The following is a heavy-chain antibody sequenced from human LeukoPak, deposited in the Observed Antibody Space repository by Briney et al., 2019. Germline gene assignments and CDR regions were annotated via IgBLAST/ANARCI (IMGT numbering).Heavy chain of an antibody. Sequence: GGSLRLSCAASGFTFSSYSMNWVRQAPGKGLEWVSSISSSSSYIYYADSVKGRFTISRDTAKNSLYLQMNSLRAEDTAVYCCARVAGGLFDPWGQGTLVTVSS. CDR3: ARVAGGLFDP. CDR2: ISSSSSYI. CDR1: GFTFSSYS. V-gene: IGHV3-21*01. J-gene: IGHJ5*02.